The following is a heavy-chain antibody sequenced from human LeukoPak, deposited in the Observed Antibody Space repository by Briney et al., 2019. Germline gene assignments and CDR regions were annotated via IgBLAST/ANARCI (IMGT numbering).Heavy chain of an antibody. CDR3: ARDRTIAVAGMGYYYYMDV. J-gene: IGHJ6*03. CDR2: IRQDGSLK. Sequence: PGGSLRLSCAASGFIFSSCWMSWVRQAPGKGLEWVASIRQDGSLKYHADSVKGRFTISRDNAKNSLYLQMNSLRVEDTAVYYCARDRTIAVAGMGYYYYMDVWGKGTTVTVSS. V-gene: IGHV3-7*01. CDR1: GFIFSSCW. D-gene: IGHD6-19*01.